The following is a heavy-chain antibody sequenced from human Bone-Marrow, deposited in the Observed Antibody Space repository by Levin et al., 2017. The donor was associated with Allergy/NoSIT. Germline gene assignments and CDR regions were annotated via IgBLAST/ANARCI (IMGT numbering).Heavy chain of an antibody. CDR2: ISSSSRQV. Sequence: PGGSLRLSCAASGFSFNSFTMNRVRQAPGKGLEWVSYISSSSRQVYYGESLKGRFTISRDNAGNSVYLQMNSLRAEDTAVYYCARLSGAFRLDYWGQGILVTVSS. CDR1: GFSFNSFT. V-gene: IGHV3-21*01. D-gene: IGHD1-26*01. CDR3: ARLSGAFRLDY. J-gene: IGHJ4*02.